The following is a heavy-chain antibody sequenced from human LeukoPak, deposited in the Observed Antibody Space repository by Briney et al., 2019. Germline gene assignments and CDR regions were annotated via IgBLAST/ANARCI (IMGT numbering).Heavy chain of an antibody. J-gene: IGHJ4*02. CDR3: ARDLGLRLGELSYKEDY. CDR2: ISYDGSNK. Sequence: GGSLRLSCAASGFTFSSYAMHWVHQAPGKGLEWVAVISYDGSNKYYADSVKGRFTISRDNSKNTLYLQMNSLRAEDTAVYYCARDLGLRLGELSYKEDYWGQGTLVTVSS. D-gene: IGHD3-16*02. CDR1: GFTFSSYA. V-gene: IGHV3-30-3*01.